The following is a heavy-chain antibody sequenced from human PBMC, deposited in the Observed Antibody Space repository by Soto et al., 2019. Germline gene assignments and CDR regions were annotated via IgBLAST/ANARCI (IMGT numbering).Heavy chain of an antibody. CDR1: GYTFTSYA. Sequence: ASVKVSCEASGYTFTSYAMHWVRQAPGQRLEWMGWINAGNGNTKYSQKFQGRVTITRDTSASTAYMELSSLRSEDTAVYYCARLPGPRPEYYYYYGMDVWGQGTTVTVPS. V-gene: IGHV1-3*01. CDR3: ARLPGPRPEYYYYYGMDV. J-gene: IGHJ6*02. CDR2: INAGNGNT.